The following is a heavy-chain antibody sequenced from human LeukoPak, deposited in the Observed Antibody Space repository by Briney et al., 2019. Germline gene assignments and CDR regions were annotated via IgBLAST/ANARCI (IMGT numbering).Heavy chain of an antibody. CDR3: AKDEIAGSSWYGGVSFDRFDP. CDR1: GFTFANYG. Sequence: GGTLRLSCAASGFTFANYGMTWVRQAPGKGLEWVSTISGSGGSTYYADSVKGRFTISRDNSKNTLYLQMNSLRAEDTAVYYCAKDEIAGSSWYGGVSFDRFDPWGQGTLVTVSS. V-gene: IGHV3-23*01. J-gene: IGHJ5*02. D-gene: IGHD6-13*01. CDR2: ISGSGGST.